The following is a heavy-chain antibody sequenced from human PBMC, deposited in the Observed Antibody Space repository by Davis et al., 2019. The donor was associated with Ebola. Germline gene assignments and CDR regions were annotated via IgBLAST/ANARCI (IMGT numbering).Heavy chain of an antibody. V-gene: IGHV1-8*01. Sequence: AASVKVSCKASGYTFTSYDLNWVRQATGQGLEWMGWMNSNSGNTGYAQKFQGRVTMTRNTSISTAYMELSSLRSEDTAVYYCARGTRSAGYWGQGTLVTVSS. CDR3: ARGTRSAGY. CDR2: MNSNSGNT. J-gene: IGHJ4*02. CDR1: GYTFTSYD.